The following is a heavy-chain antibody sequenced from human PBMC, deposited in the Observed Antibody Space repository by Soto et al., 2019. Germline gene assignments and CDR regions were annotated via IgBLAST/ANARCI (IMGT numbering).Heavy chain of an antibody. V-gene: IGHV4-39*01. CDR3: ARHLYGDYTLFDY. J-gene: IGHJ4*02. D-gene: IGHD4-17*01. Sequence: PSETLSLTCTVSGGSISSSSYYWGWIRQPPGKGLEWIGSIYYSGSTYYNPSLKSRVTISVDTSKNQFSLKLSSVTAADTAVYYCARHLYGDYTLFDYWGQGTLVTLSS. CDR1: GGSISSSSYY. CDR2: IYYSGST.